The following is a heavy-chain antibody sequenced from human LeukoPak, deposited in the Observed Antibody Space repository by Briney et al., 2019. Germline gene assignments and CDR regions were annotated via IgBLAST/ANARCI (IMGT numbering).Heavy chain of an antibody. CDR1: GYSISSGYY. CDR2: ISSSGATT. D-gene: IGHD3-22*01. Sequence: LSLTCTVSGYSISSGYYWGWIRQAPGKGLQWISYISSSGATTYYADSVKGRFAISRDNTKNSLYLQMNSLRAEDTAVYYCARILRESYYDSNGYYGPSAFDIWGQGTMVTVAS. J-gene: IGHJ3*02. V-gene: IGHV3-11*01. CDR3: ARILRESYYDSNGYYGPSAFDI.